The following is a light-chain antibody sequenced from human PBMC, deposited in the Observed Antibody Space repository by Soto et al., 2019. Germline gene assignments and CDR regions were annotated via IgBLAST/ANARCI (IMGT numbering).Light chain of an antibody. Sequence: EIVMTQSPATLSVSPGEGDTLSCRASQSVSSNLAWYQQKPGQAPRLLIYGASTRATGIPARFSGSGSGTEFTLTISSLQSEDFATYYCQHYNSYSEAFGQGTKVDIK. CDR3: QHYNSYSEA. CDR1: QSVSSN. CDR2: GAS. V-gene: IGKV3-15*01. J-gene: IGKJ1*01.